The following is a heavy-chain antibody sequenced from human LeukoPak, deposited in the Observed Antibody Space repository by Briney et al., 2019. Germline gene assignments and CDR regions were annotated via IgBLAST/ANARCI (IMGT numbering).Heavy chain of an antibody. D-gene: IGHD2-15*01. V-gene: IGHV3-23*01. CDR3: AKGGYTTWFDP. CDR1: GFPFREHS. J-gene: IGHJ5*02. Sequence: GGSLRLSCAASGFPFREHSMSWVRQAPGKGLEWVSNIRSNGGDTYYTDSVKGRFTISRDNSKNTLYLEMNGLRAEDTAVYYCAKGGYTTWFDPWGQGTLVTVSS. CDR2: IRSNGGDT.